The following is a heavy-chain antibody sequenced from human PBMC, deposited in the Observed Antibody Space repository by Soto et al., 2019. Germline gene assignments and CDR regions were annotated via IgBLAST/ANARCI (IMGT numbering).Heavy chain of an antibody. V-gene: IGHV5-51*01. CDR3: ARRDGSGSYFGFYGMDA. D-gene: IGHD3-10*01. J-gene: IGHJ6*02. CDR2: TFPGDSDT. Sequence: PGESLKISCKGSGYNFASYWIAWVRQMPGKGLEFMGITFPGDSDTRYSPSFQGQVTISADKSINTAYLQWSSLKASDIATYYCARRDGSGSYFGFYGMDAWGQGTTVTVSS. CDR1: GYNFASYW.